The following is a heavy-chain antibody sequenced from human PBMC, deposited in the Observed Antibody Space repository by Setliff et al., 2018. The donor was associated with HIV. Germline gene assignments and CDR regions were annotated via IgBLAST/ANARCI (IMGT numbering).Heavy chain of an antibody. CDR3: ARGGDWTPDY. CDR1: GGSFSNHY. V-gene: IGHV4-34*01. D-gene: IGHD2-21*02. J-gene: IGHJ4*02. Sequence: SETLSLTCAVYGGSFSNHYWTWIRQPPGKGLEWIGEINPSESTHYNPSLKSRVTISVDTSKNQFSLILTSVTAADTAVYYCARGGDWTPDYWGRGSLVTVSS. CDR2: INPSEST.